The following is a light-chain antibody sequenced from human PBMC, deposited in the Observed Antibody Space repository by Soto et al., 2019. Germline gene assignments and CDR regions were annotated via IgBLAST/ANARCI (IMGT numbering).Light chain of an antibody. CDR3: QQSMTAPLT. V-gene: IGKV1-39*01. Sequence: DIQLTQSPSSLSASVGDRVTITCRASLNINMYLNWYQVEPGKAPKLLIYAASSSQSGVPSRFSGSGSGTDFTLTIAGLQPEDSATYFCQQSMTAPLTFGGGTKVDIK. J-gene: IGKJ4*01. CDR1: LNINMY. CDR2: AAS.